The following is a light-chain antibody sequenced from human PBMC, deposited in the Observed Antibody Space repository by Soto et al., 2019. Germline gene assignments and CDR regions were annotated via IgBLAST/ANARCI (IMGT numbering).Light chain of an antibody. CDR2: AAS. CDR3: QQSYGTPLT. J-gene: IGKJ4*01. Sequence: QXPSSLSASVGDRVTITCRASQSISNYLNWYQHKPGKVPKLLIYAASSLQSGVPTRFSGSGSGTDFTLTINSLQPEDFATYYCQQSYGTPLTFGGGTKIEIK. CDR1: QSISNY. V-gene: IGKV1-39*01.